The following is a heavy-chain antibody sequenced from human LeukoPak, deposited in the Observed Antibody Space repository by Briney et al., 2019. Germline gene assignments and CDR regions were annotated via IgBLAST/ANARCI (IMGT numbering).Heavy chain of an antibody. V-gene: IGHV1-2*02. CDR1: GYTFTGYY. CDR2: INPNSGGT. CDR3: ARDKVAGVGALDY. D-gene: IGHD3-16*01. Sequence: ASVKVSCKASGYTFTGYYMHWVRQAPGQGLEWMGWINPNSGGTNYAQKFQGRVTMTRDTSISTAYMEPSRLRSDDTAVYYCARDKVAGVGALDYWGQGTLVTVSS. J-gene: IGHJ4*02.